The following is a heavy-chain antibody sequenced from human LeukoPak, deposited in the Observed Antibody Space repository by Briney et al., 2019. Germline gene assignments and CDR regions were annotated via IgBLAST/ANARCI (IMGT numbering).Heavy chain of an antibody. CDR1: GFTFSSYG. D-gene: IGHD3-22*01. V-gene: IGHV3-33*01. CDR3: ARGTYYYDSSGYPTDY. CDR2: IWYDGSNK. J-gene: IGHJ4*02. Sequence: PGGSLGLSCAASGFTFSSYGMHWVRQAPGKGLEWVAVIWYDGSNKYYADSVKGRFTISRDNSKNTLYLQMNSLRAEDTAVYYCARGTYYYDSSGYPTDYWGQGTLVTVSS.